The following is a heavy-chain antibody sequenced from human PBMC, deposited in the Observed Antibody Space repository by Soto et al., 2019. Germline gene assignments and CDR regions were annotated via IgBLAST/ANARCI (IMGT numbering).Heavy chain of an antibody. CDR3: ARRGDWLTSYYFDY. Sequence: SETLSLTCTVSGGSISSYYWSWIRQPPGKGLEWIGYIYYSGSTNYNPSLKSRVTISVDTSKNQFSLKLSSVTAADTAVYYCARRGDWLTSYYFDYWGQGTLVKSPQ. J-gene: IGHJ4*02. CDR2: IYYSGST. CDR1: GGSISSYY. D-gene: IGHD3-9*01. V-gene: IGHV4-59*08.